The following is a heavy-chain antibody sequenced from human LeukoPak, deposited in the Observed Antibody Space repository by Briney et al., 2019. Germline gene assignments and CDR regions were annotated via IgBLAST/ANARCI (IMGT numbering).Heavy chain of an antibody. CDR1: GFTFGSYS. V-gene: IGHV3-48*01. CDR3: ARDRGGFSSSSTDY. Sequence: GGSLRLSCVASGFTFGSYSMNWVRQAPGKGLEWVSYITSSGATIDYADSVKGRFTISRDNAKNSLYLQMSSLRAEDTAVYYCARDRGGFSSSSTDYWGQGTLVTVSS. D-gene: IGHD6-6*01. CDR2: ITSSGATI. J-gene: IGHJ4*02.